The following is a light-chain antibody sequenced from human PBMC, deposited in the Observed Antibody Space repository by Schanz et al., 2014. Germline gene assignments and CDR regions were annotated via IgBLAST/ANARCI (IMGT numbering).Light chain of an antibody. CDR2: VNSDGSH. V-gene: IGLV4-69*02. Sequence: QLVLTQSPSASASLGASVKLTCTLTSGHSYSGIAWHQQQPEKGPRYLMKVNSDGSHSRGDGIPDRFSVSSSGAERYLTISSLQSEDEADYYCQTWGTDIFVVIGGGTKLTVL. CDR1: SGHSYSG. CDR3: QTWGTDIFVV. J-gene: IGLJ2*01.